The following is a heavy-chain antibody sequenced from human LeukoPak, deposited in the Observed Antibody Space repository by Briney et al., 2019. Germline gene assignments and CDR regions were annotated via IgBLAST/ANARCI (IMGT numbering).Heavy chain of an antibody. CDR1: GYTFTSYY. V-gene: IGHV1-46*01. CDR3: ARVSGDGRHYDY. D-gene: IGHD5-24*01. Sequence: ASVKVSCKASGYTFTSYYMHWVRQAPGQGLEGMGIINPSGGSTSYAQKFQGRVTMTRDTSTSTVYMELSSLRSEDTAVYYCARVSGDGRHYDYWAQGTLVTVSS. CDR2: INPSGGST. J-gene: IGHJ4*02.